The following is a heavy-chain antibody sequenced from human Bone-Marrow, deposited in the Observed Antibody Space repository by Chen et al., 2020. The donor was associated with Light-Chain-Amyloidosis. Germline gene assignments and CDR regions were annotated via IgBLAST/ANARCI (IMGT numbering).Heavy chain of an antibody. V-gene: IGHV3-74*03. Sequence: EVQLVESGGALVPPGGSLRLSCTASGFSFNDHWMHWVRQAPGKGLEWVARINSDGHVKTYADSVKGRVAISRENAKHTLYLQMNNLRAEDTATYYCARGLFGSGSALPLDFWGEGTLVTVSS. CDR2: INSDGHVK. CDR3: ARGLFGSGSALPLDF. D-gene: IGHD3-10*01. J-gene: IGHJ4*02. CDR1: GFSFNDHW.